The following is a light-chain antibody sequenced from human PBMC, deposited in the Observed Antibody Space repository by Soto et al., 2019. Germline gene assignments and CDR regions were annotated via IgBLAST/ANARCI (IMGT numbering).Light chain of an antibody. Sequence: QPVLTQSSSASASLGSSVKLTCTLSSGHSSYIIAWHQQQPGKAPRYLMKLEGSGSYNKGSGVPDRFSGSSSGADRYLTIFNLQSEDEADYYCETWDSNTHVFGTGTRSPS. J-gene: IGLJ1*01. V-gene: IGLV4-60*03. CDR2: LEGSGSY. CDR1: SGHSSYI. CDR3: ETWDSNTHV.